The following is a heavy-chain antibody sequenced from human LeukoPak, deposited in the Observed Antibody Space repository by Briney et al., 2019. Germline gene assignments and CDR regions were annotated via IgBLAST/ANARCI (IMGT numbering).Heavy chain of an antibody. CDR1: GFTFSSYS. CDR2: ISSSGSYI. J-gene: IGHJ4*02. CDR3: ARGSGVQVRSSLDY. D-gene: IGHD3-10*01. Sequence: GGSLRLSCAASGFTFSSYSINWVRRAPGKGLEWVSSISSSGSYIYYADSVKGRFTISRDNAKNSLNLQMNSLRAEDTAVYYCARGSGVQVRSSLDYWGQGTLVTVSS. V-gene: IGHV3-21*01.